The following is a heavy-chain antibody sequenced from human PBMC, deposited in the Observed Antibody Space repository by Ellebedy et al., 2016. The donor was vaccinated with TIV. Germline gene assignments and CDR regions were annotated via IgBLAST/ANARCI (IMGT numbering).Heavy chain of an antibody. CDR1: GFTFTSYA. D-gene: IGHD7-27*01. CDR2: ISVRVEST. J-gene: IGHJ4*02. CDR3: AKLGPAAYFDY. Sequence: GESLKISCAASGFTFTSYAMTWVRQAPGKGLEWVSAISVRVESTYYADSVKGRFTISRDNSKNTLYLQINSLRAEDTAVYYCAKLGPAAYFDYWGQGTLVTVSS. V-gene: IGHV3-23*01.